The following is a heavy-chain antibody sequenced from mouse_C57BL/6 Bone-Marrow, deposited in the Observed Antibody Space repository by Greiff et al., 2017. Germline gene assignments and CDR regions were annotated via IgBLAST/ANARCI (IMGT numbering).Heavy chain of an antibody. CDR2: IYPRSGNT. J-gene: IGHJ1*03. CDR3: ARARCWYFDV. Sequence: QVQLQQSGAELARPGASVKLSCKASGYTFTSYGISWVKQRTGQGLEWIGEIYPRSGNTYYNEKFKGKATLTADKSSSTAYMELRSLTSADSAVYFCARARCWYFDVWGTGTTVTVSS. V-gene: IGHV1-81*01. CDR1: GYTFTSYG.